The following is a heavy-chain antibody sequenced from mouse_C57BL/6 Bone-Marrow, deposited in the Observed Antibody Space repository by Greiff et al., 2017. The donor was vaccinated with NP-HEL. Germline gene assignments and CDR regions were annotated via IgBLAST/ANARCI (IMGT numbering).Heavy chain of an antibody. V-gene: IGHV1-50*01. CDR3: AIWDVYAMDY. Sequence: QVQLQQPGAELVKPGASVKLSCTASGYTFTSYWMQWVKQRPGQGLEWIGEIDPSDSYTNYNQKFTGKATFTVDTSSSTAYMQLSSLTSEDSAVYYCAIWDVYAMDYGGQGTSVTVSA. J-gene: IGHJ4*01. CDR2: IDPSDSYT. D-gene: IGHD4-1*01. CDR1: GYTFTSYW.